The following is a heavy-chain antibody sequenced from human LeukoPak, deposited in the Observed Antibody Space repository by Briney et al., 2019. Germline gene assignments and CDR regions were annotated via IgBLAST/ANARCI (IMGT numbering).Heavy chain of an antibody. J-gene: IGHJ4*02. D-gene: IGHD3-22*01. CDR2: INPNSGGT. V-gene: IGHV1-2*02. CDR3: ARVAYYDSSGYYLFDY. Sequence: ASVKVCCKASGYTFTGYYMHWVRQAPGQGLEWMGWINPNSGGTNYAQKFQGRVTMTRDTSISTAYMELSRLRSDDTAVYYCARVAYYDSSGYYLFDYWGRGTVVTVSS. CDR1: GYTFTGYY.